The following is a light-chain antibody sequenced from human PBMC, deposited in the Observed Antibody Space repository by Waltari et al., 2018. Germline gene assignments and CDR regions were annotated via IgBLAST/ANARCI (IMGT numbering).Light chain of an antibody. CDR2: AAS. Sequence: DIQMTQSPSSLSASVGDTVTITCRASQGISSYLNWFQQKRGKAPKLLIYAASSLESGVPSRFSGSGSGTEFTLTISSLQPEDFAAYYCLQHNSYPLTFGGGTKVEIK. CDR3: LQHNSYPLT. CDR1: QGISSY. J-gene: IGKJ4*01. V-gene: IGKV1-17*01.